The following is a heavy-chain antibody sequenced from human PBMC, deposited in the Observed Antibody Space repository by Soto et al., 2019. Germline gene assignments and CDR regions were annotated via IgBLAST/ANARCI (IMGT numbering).Heavy chain of an antibody. V-gene: IGHV4-31*03. CDR1: GGSISSGDYY. CDR3: ARDSPVASQGSYYGLDV. J-gene: IGHJ6*02. Sequence: PSETLSLTCTVSGGSISSGDYYWTWIRQHPGKGLEWIGYISSSGRTYYNPSLKSRVSMSLDTSENQFSLRLSSVTAADTAVFYCARDSPVASQGSYYGLDVWGQGTTVTVSS. CDR2: ISSSGRT. D-gene: IGHD5-12*01.